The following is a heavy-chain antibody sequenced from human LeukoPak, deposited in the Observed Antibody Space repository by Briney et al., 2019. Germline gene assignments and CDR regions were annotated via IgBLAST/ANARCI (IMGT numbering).Heavy chain of an antibody. CDR2: ISYDGSNK. CDR1: GFTFSSYA. Sequence: PGGSLRLSCAASGFTFSSYAMHWVRQAPGKGLEWVAVISYDGSNKYYADSVKGRFTIFRDNSKNTLYLQMNSLRSEDTAVYYCARGRGGDGYNWLCYFDYWGQGTLVTVSS. V-gene: IGHV3-30-3*01. D-gene: IGHD5-24*01. J-gene: IGHJ4*02. CDR3: ARGRGGDGYNWLCYFDY.